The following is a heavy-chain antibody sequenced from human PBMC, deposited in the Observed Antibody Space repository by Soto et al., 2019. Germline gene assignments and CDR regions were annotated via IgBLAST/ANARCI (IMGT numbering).Heavy chain of an antibody. J-gene: IGHJ6*02. CDR1: GYIFSDYG. CDR3: ARKPYSHYYGMDV. V-gene: IGHV1-18*01. D-gene: IGHD2-21*01. Sequence: ASVKVSCKASGYIFSDYGINWVRLDPGQGLEWMGWIIPYNDNTKYAENFQGRVTLTTDTSTNTVYMELRSLTPDDTGVYFCARKPYSHYYGMDVWGQGTSVTVSS. CDR2: IIPYNDNT.